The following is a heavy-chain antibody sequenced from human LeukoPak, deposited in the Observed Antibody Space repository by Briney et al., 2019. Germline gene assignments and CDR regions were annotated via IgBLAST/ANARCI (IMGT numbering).Heavy chain of an antibody. Sequence: SLRLSCVGSGFAFHNYAMHWVRRPPGKGLEWVSAINWNSDTKAYADSVKGRFTISRDRARNSLYLQMDSLRPEDTALYYCAKDTGGNGAYFYAMDVWGQGTSVTFSS. D-gene: IGHD4-23*01. CDR2: INWNSDTK. CDR1: GFAFHNYA. CDR3: AKDTGGNGAYFYAMDV. V-gene: IGHV3-9*01. J-gene: IGHJ6*02.